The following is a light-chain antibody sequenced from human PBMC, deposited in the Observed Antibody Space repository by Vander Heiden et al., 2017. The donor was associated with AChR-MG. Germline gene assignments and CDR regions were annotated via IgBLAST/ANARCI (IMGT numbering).Light chain of an antibody. CDR1: SSNIGAGYD. CDR3: QSYDSSLSGSVV. CDR2: GNT. V-gene: IGLV1-40*01. Sequence: SVLTQPPPLSGAPGQRLTLSCTGSSSNIGAGYDVHWYQQLPGTAPKLLIYGNTNRPSGVPDRFSGSKSGTSASLAITGLQAEDEADYYCQSYDSSLSGSVVFGGGTKLTVL. J-gene: IGLJ2*01.